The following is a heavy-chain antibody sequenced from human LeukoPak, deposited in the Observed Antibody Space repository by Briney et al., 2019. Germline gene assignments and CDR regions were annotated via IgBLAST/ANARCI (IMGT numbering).Heavy chain of an antibody. J-gene: IGHJ4*02. D-gene: IGHD3-3*01. CDR2: ISGSGGST. CDR1: GFTFSSYA. V-gene: IGHV3-23*01. CDR3: AKHTVEWAAFDY. Sequence: PGGSLRPSCAASGFTFSSYAMSWVRQAPGKGLEWVSAISGSGGSTYYTDSVKGRFTISRDNSKNTLYLQMNSLRAEDTAVYYCAKHTVEWAAFDYWGQGTLVTVSS.